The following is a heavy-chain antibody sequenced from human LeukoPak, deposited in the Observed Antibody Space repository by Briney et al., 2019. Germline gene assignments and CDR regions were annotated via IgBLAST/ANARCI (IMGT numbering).Heavy chain of an antibody. J-gene: IGHJ6*03. CDR2: MNPNSGNT. D-gene: IGHD5-18*01. V-gene: IGHV1-8*01. Sequence: ASVKVSCKASGYTFTSYDINWVRQATGQGLEWMGWMNPNSGNTGYAQKFQGRVTMTRNTSISTAYMELSSLRSEDTAVYYCARANYGYFYYYYYMDVWGKGTTVTVSS. CDR3: ARANYGYFYYYYYMDV. CDR1: GYTFTSYD.